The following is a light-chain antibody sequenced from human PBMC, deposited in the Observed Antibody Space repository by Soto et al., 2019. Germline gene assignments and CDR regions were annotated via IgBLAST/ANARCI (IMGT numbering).Light chain of an antibody. CDR1: QSVPNNN. Sequence: EIVLTQSPGTLSLSPGERATHSCRASQSVPNNNLAWYQQKPGQAPRVLIYGASSGATFTPDRFSGSWSGADFTLTISRLETEDFAVYYCQQYVSSPLTFGQGTKVEMK. CDR2: GAS. CDR3: QQYVSSPLT. V-gene: IGKV3-20*01. J-gene: IGKJ1*01.